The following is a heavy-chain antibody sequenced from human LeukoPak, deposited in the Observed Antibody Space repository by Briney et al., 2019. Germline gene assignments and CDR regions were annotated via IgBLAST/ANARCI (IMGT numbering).Heavy chain of an antibody. J-gene: IGHJ4*02. Sequence: GGSLRLSCAASGFTFSSYEMNWVRQAPGKGLEWVSYISSSGSTIYYADSVKGRFTISRDNAKNSLYLQMNSLRAEDAAVYYCARDPSSSWYHSLFDYWGQGTLVTVSS. V-gene: IGHV3-48*03. D-gene: IGHD6-13*01. CDR2: ISSSGSTI. CDR3: ARDPSSSWYHSLFDY. CDR1: GFTFSSYE.